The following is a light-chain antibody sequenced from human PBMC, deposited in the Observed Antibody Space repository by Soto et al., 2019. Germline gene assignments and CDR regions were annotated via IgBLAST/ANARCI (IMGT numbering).Light chain of an antibody. CDR3: QQDNLWPPRWT. CDR1: QSVRIN. CDR2: GAS. V-gene: IGKV3-15*01. Sequence: EIVLTQSPATLSVSPGERATLSCRASQSVRINLAWYQQKPGQAPRLLIYGASTRATGIPARFSGGGSGTEVTLTISSLQSEDLALYYCQQDNLWPPRWTFGRGTRVDIK. J-gene: IGKJ1*01.